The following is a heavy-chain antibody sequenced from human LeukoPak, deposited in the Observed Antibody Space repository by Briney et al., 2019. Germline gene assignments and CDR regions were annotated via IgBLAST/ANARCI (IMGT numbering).Heavy chain of an antibody. D-gene: IGHD5-18*01. CDR1: GFTFSSYA. V-gene: IGHV3-30*04. CDR3: ARTPRGYSYGLSWFNP. Sequence: PGGSLRLSCAASGFTFSSYAMHWVRQAPGKGLEWVAVISYDGSNKYYADSVKGRFTISRDNSKNTLYLQMNSLRAEDTAVYYCARTPRGYSYGLSWFNPWGQGTLVTVSS. CDR2: ISYDGSNK. J-gene: IGHJ5*02.